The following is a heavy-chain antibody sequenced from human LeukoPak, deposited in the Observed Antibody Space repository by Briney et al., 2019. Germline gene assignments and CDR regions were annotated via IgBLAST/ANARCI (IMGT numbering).Heavy chain of an antibody. CDR1: GFTFSRFE. CDR3: AREGAVGGHFDY. CDR2: ISSSGSTV. D-gene: IGHD1-26*01. J-gene: IGHJ4*02. Sequence: GGSLRLSCEASGFTFSRFEMNWVRQAPGKGLEWVSYISSSGSTVYYADSVKGRFTISRDNAKNSLYLQMNSLRAEDTAVYYCAREGAVGGHFDYWGQGTLVTVSS. V-gene: IGHV3-48*03.